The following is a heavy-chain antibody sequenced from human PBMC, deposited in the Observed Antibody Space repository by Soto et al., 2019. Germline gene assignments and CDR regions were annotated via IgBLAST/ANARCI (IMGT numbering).Heavy chain of an antibody. V-gene: IGHV1-69*06. CDR1: GGTSSNFV. CDR3: ARPKRSGYDRGDSYYHTMDV. D-gene: IGHD3-3*01. J-gene: IGHJ6*02. CDR2: ILPMFGAV. Sequence: QVQLVQSGTEVKKSGSSVKVSCRASGGTSSNFVITWVRQVPGQGLEWLGGILPMFGAVKYAQKFQDRLIITEDRSTQTAAMELGRLRYEDTDVYYCARPKRSGYDRGDSYYHTMDVWGHGTTVTVS.